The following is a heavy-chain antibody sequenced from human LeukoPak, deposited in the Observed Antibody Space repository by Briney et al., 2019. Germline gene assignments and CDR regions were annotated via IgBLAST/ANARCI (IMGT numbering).Heavy chain of an antibody. J-gene: IGHJ4*02. D-gene: IGHD4/OR15-4a*01. CDR1: GFTFSSYV. CDR2: IRYDGSNK. V-gene: IGHV3-30*02. Sequence: GGSLRLSCAASGFTFSSYVMHWVRQAPGKGLEWVAFIRYDGSNKYYSDSVKGRFTISRDNSKNTLYLQMNSLRAEDTAVYYCARRAGAYSHPYDYWGQGTLVTVSS. CDR3: ARRAGAYSHPYDY.